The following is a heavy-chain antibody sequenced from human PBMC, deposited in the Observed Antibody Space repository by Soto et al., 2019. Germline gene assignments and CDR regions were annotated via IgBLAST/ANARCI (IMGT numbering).Heavy chain of an antibody. D-gene: IGHD3-10*01. CDR3: ARDPTVVTMVLDYYYGMDV. CDR1: GYTFTSYY. Sequence: ASVKVSCKASGYTFTSYYMHWVRQAPGQGLEWMGIINPSGGSTSYAQKFQGRVTMTRDTSTSTVYMELSSLRSEDTAVYYCARDPTVVTMVLDYYYGMDVWGQGTTVTVS. V-gene: IGHV1-46*01. CDR2: INPSGGST. J-gene: IGHJ6*02.